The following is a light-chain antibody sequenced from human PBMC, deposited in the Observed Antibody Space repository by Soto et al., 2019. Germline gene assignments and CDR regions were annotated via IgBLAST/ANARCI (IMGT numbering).Light chain of an antibody. CDR1: QSIFSW. CDR3: QQYNSYPPYA. CDR2: KGS. V-gene: IGKV1-5*03. Sequence: DIQMTQSPSTLSASVGDRVTITCRASQSIFSWLAWYQQKPGQAPKLLIYKGSTVESGVPSRLSGSGSATEFTRAISSLQPHALATHYCQQYNSYPPYAYGPGTKGDI. J-gene: IGKJ3*01.